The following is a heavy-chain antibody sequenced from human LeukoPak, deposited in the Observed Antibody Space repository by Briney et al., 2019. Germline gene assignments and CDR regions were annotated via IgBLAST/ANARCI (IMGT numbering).Heavy chain of an antibody. D-gene: IGHD6-19*01. CDR1: GFTFYNYA. J-gene: IGHJ4*02. CDR3: AKRGVQQWLVDWYFDY. CDR2: ISGSGGST. Sequence: PGGSLRPSCAASGFTFYNYAMGSVRQAPGKGLGWVSGISGSGGSTFYAESVKGRFTISRDNSKLYLQMNSLRAEDTAVYYCAKRGVQQWLVDWYFDYWGQGTLVTVSS. V-gene: IGHV3-23*01.